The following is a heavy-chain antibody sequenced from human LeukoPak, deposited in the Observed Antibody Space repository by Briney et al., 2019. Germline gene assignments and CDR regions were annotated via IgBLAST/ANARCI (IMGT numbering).Heavy chain of an antibody. J-gene: IGHJ5*02. CDR3: ARFISLGA. V-gene: IGHV3-7*01. Sequence: AGSLRLSCAASGFTFNSYWMRWVRQAPGKGLEWVANIKKDGSEKNYGDSVKGRFTISRDNAKNSLYLQMDSLRAEDTAVYYCARFISLGAWGQGTLVTVSS. D-gene: IGHD3-16*01. CDR2: IKKDGSEK. CDR1: GFTFNSYW.